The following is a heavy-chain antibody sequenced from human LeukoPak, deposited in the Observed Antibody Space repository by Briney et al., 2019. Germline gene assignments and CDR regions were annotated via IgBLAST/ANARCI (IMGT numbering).Heavy chain of an antibody. CDR1: GFPFSSYV. V-gene: IGHV3-23*01. CDR2: INGGGVNT. CDR3: AKDHCSGTSCYIDY. Sequence: GGSLRLSCAASGFPFSSYVIQWVRQAPGRGLEWVSGINGGGVNTIYADSVKGRFTISRDNSKSSVYLQMNSLRAEDTAVYYCAKDHCSGTSCYIDYWGQGTLVTVSS. J-gene: IGHJ4*02. D-gene: IGHD2-2*01.